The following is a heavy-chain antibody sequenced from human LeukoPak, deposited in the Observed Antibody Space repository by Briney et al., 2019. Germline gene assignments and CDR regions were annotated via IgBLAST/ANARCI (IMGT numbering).Heavy chain of an antibody. D-gene: IGHD6-13*01. V-gene: IGHV5-51*01. J-gene: IGHJ3*02. CDR2: IYPGDSDT. CDR1: GYSFTSYW. CDR3: ARLYLPYTSAWYASAFDI. Sequence: GESLKISCKGSGYSFTSYWIGWVRQMPGKGLEWMGIIYPGDSDTRYSPSFQGQVTISADKSISTAYLQWSSLKASDTAMYYCARLYLPYTSAWYASAFDIWGQGTMVTVSS.